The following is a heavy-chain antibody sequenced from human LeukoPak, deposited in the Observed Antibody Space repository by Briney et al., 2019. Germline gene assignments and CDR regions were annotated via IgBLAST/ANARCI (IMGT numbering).Heavy chain of an antibody. V-gene: IGHV4-4*07. CDR3: ARVLTGTRSYWYFDL. D-gene: IGHD1-20*01. CDR1: GGSISGYY. CDR2: IYTSGST. J-gene: IGHJ2*01. Sequence: SETLSLTCTVSGGSISGYYWSWIRQPAGKELEWIGRIYTSGSTNYNPSLKSRVTMSVDTSKNQFSLKLSSVTAADTAVYYCARVLTGTRSYWYFDLWGRGTLVTVSS.